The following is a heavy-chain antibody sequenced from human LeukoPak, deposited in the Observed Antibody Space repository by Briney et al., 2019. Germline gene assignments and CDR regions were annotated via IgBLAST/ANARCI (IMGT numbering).Heavy chain of an antibody. CDR3: ARQPSDGSYLDYFQH. Sequence: GGSLRLSCAASGFTFSSYAMSWVRQAPGKGLEWVANIKGDGSEKDYVDSVKGRFTISRDNAKNSLYLQMSGLRAEDTAMYYCARQPSDGSYLDYFQHWGQGTLVTVSS. D-gene: IGHD3-10*01. V-gene: IGHV3-7*01. CDR1: GFTFSSYA. CDR2: IKGDGSEK. J-gene: IGHJ1*01.